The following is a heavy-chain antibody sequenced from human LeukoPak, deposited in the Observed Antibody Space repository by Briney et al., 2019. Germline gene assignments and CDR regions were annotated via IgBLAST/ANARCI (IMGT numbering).Heavy chain of an antibody. V-gene: IGHV4-34*01. CDR1: GGSFSGYY. CDR3: ARWGRRMSYYYDSSGYYSFDY. J-gene: IGHJ4*02. D-gene: IGHD3-22*01. Sequence: SETLSLTCAVYGGSFSGYYWSWIRQPPGKGLEWIGEINHSGSTNYNPSLKSRVTISVDTSKNQFSLKLSSVTAADTAVYYCARWGRRMSYYYDSSGYYSFDYWGQGTLVTASS. CDR2: INHSGST.